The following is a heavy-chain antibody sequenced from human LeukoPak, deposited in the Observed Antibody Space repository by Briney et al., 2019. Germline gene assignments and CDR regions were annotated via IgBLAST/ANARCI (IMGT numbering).Heavy chain of an antibody. CDR3: ARHGPYSGYTYFDY. J-gene: IGHJ4*02. CDR1: GGSISGNY. Sequence: PSETLSLTCTVSGGSISGNYWSWIRQSPGKGLEWIGFIYYTGITSYNPSLKSRVAFSVDPSKNQFSLKLTSVTAADTAVYYYARHGPYSGYTYFDYWGQGTLVTVSS. CDR2: IYYTGIT. V-gene: IGHV4-59*08. D-gene: IGHD3-22*01.